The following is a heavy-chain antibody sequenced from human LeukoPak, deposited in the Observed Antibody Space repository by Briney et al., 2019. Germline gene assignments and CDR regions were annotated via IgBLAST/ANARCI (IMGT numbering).Heavy chain of an antibody. CDR3: ARSSDLWFGELFLFDY. CDR1: GYTFTSYG. Sequence: ASVKVSCKASGYTFTSYGISWVRQAPGQGLEWVGWISAYNGNTNYAQKLQGRVTMTTDTSTSTAYMELRSLRSDDTAVYYCARSSDLWFGELFLFDYWGQGTLVTVSS. J-gene: IGHJ4*02. V-gene: IGHV1-18*01. CDR2: ISAYNGNT. D-gene: IGHD3-10*01.